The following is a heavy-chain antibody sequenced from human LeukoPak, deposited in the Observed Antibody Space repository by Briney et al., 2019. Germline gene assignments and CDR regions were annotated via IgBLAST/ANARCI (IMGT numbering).Heavy chain of an antibody. CDR1: GLTFRNAW. J-gene: IGHJ4*02. CDR3: GYSYGYFDY. CDR2: IKSKSDGGTT. Sequence: TGGSLRLSCAASGLTFRNAWMSWVRQAPGKGLEWVGRIKSKSDGGTTDYAAPVKGRFTISRDDSKNTLYLQMNSLKTEDTAVYYCGYSYGYFDYWGQGTLVSVSS. D-gene: IGHD5-18*01. V-gene: IGHV3-15*01.